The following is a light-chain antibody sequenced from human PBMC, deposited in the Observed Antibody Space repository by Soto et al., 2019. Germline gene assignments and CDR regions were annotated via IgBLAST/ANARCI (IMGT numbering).Light chain of an antibody. Sequence: DIQMTQSPSSLSASVGDRVTITCRASQGIRNDLSWYQQKPGKAPKRLIYAASTLQSGVPSRFSVSGSGTEFTLTISSLQPEDSATYYCLQHNSGPRTFGQGTKVEIK. J-gene: IGKJ1*01. CDR2: AAS. CDR1: QGIRND. CDR3: LQHNSGPRT. V-gene: IGKV1-17*01.